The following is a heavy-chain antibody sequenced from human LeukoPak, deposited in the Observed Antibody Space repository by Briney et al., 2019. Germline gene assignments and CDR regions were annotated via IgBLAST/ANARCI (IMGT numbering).Heavy chain of an antibody. Sequence: GGSLRLSCAASGFTFSSYAMSWVRQAPGKGLEWVSAISGSGGSTYYADSVKGRFTISRDNSKNTLYLQMNSLRAEDTAVYYCAKDRRAYCGGDCYLYYFDYWGQGTLVTVSS. CDR2: ISGSGGST. CDR3: AKDRRAYCGGDCYLYYFDY. V-gene: IGHV3-23*01. CDR1: GFTFSSYA. D-gene: IGHD2-21*02. J-gene: IGHJ4*02.